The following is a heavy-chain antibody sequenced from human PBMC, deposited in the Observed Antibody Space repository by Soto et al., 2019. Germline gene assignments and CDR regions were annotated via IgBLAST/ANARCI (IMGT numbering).Heavy chain of an antibody. D-gene: IGHD1-1*01. Sequence: QVQLVQSGAEVKKPGASVMVSCKTSGYTFTDFYINWVRQAPGQGLEWVGWINPNTGGTKPSQRFQGRVTLTRDTSITTAYMELTRLTSEATAVYFCATQTGTVPNFADHWGQGTLVTVSS. V-gene: IGHV1-2*02. CDR2: INPNTGGT. CDR3: ATQTGTVPNFADH. J-gene: IGHJ4*02. CDR1: GYTFTDFY.